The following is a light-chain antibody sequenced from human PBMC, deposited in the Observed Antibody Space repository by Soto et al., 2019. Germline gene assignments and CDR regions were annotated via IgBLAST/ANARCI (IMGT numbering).Light chain of an antibody. Sequence: AIRMTQSPSSFSASTGDRVTITCRASQGISNYLAWYQQKPWKAPNLLIYAASTLQSGVPSRFSGSGSGTDFTLTISYLQSEDFATYFCQQYYSYPPIFGQGTKLEIK. CDR2: AAS. CDR1: QGISNY. V-gene: IGKV1-8*01. CDR3: QQYYSYPPI. J-gene: IGKJ2*01.